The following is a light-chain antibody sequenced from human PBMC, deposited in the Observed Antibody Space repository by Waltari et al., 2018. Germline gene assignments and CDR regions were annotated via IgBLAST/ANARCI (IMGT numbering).Light chain of an antibody. CDR3: QQGYRFPYT. CDR1: QDIDSN. J-gene: IGKJ2*01. CDR2: RAS. Sequence: IQMTQSPSSVSASVGDTVTLTCQASQDIDSNLNWYQQKPGEAPKFLMSRASSLQSGIPSRFSGGGSGTEFTLTIGSLQPEDFATYYCQQGYRFPYTFGQGTTLEI. V-gene: IGKV1-39*01.